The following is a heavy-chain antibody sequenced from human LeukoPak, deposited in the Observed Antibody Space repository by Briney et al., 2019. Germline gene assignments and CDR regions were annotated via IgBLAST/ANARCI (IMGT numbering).Heavy chain of an antibody. CDR2: IYTSGST. V-gene: IGHV4-4*07. D-gene: IGHD6-19*01. CDR3: VRGHLVGGWFKYDAFDI. CDR1: GGSISSYY. Sequence: NASETLSLTCTVSGGSISSYYWSWVRQPAGKGLEWIGRIYTSGSTNYNPSLKSRVTMSVDTSKNQFSLKLSSVTAADTAVYYCVRGHLVGGWFKYDAFDIWGQGTMVTVSS. J-gene: IGHJ3*02.